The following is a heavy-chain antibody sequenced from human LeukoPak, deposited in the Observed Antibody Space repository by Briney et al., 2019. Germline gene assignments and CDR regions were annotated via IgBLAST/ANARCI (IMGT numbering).Heavy chain of an antibody. CDR3: ASDKSGTLDIVFDY. CDR2: ISSSGDTT. V-gene: IGHV3-48*03. CDR1: GFTVSSTY. J-gene: IGHJ4*02. Sequence: QPGGSLRLSCAASGFTVSSTYMNWVRQAPGMGLEWISYISSSGDTTHYADSVKGRFTISRDNAKNSLYLQMNSLRAEDTAIYYCASDKSGTLDIVFDYWGQGTLVTVSS. D-gene: IGHD2-2*03.